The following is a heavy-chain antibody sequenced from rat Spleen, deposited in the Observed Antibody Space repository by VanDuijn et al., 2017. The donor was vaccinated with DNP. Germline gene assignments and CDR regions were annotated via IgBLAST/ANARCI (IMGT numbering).Heavy chain of an antibody. V-gene: IGHV5-20*01. Sequence: EVQLVESGGGLVQPGRSLKLSCAASGLTFSDYAMAWVRQTPTKGLEWVAALSFDGSSTYYRDSVKGRFTISRDNAKNTQYLQMDSLRSEDTATYYCTTENIDYWGQGVMVIVSS. CDR3: TTENIDY. CDR2: LSFDGSST. J-gene: IGHJ2*01. CDR1: GLTFSDYA.